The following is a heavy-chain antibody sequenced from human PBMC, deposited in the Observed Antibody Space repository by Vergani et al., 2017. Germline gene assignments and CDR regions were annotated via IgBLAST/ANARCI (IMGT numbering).Heavy chain of an antibody. CDR3: TRDRLDDSYAYFDY. CDR2: VKTKTDGGTT. D-gene: IGHD3-16*01. Sequence: EVQLVESGGGLVKPGGSLRLSCAASGFTFSNAWMSWVRQAPGKGLEWVGRVKTKTDGGTTDYAAPVKGRFTISRHDSKSIAYLQMSSLKAEDTAVYYCTRDRLDDSYAYFDYWGQGTLVTVSP. V-gene: IGHV3-15*01. J-gene: IGHJ4*02. CDR1: GFTFSNAW.